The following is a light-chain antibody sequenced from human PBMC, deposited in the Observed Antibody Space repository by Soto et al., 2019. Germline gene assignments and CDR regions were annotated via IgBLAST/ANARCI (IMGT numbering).Light chain of an antibody. CDR3: SSYTTGSTPVV. CDR2: DVS. CDR1: SSDVGGYNY. Sequence: QSALTQPASVSGSPGQSVTISCTGTSSDVGGYNYVSWYQQHPGKAPKFMIYDVSNRPSGVSTRFSGSKSGNTASLTISGLQAEDEADYYCSSYTTGSTPVVFGGGNKLTVL. J-gene: IGLJ2*01. V-gene: IGLV2-14*01.